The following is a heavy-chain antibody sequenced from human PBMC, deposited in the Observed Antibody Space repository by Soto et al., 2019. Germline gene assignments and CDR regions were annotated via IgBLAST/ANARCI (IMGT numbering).Heavy chain of an antibody. CDR3: AKSHEIAAAGTREDY. CDR2: IDPSDSYT. V-gene: IGHV5-10-1*01. CDR1: GYSFTSYW. Sequence: VESLKISCNGSGYSFTSYWISWVRQMPWKGLEWMGRIDPSDSYTNYSPSFQGHVTISADKSISTAYLQWSSLKASDTAMYYCAKSHEIAAAGTREDYWGQGTLVTVSS. J-gene: IGHJ4*02. D-gene: IGHD6-13*01.